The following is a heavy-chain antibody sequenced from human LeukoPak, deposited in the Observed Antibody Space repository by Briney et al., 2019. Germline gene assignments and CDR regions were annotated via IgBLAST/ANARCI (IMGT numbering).Heavy chain of an antibody. J-gene: IGHJ3*02. CDR2: IYHSGST. D-gene: IGHD4-17*01. CDR1: GGSISSGDYY. Sequence: PSETLSLTCTVSGGSISSGDYYWSWIRQPPGKGLEWIGYIYHSGSTYYNPSLKSRVTISVDRSKNQFSLKLSSVTAADTAVYYCARATVTTERPHSDAFDIWGQGTMVTVSS. CDR3: ARATVTTERPHSDAFDI. V-gene: IGHV4-30-2*01.